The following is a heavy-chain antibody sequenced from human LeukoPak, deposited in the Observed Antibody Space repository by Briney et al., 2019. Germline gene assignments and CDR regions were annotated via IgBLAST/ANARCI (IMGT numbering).Heavy chain of an antibody. Sequence: GASVKVSCKASGYTFTGYYMHWVRQAPGQGLEWMGWINPNSGGTNYVQKFQGRVTMTRDTSISTAYMELSRLRSDDTAVYYCARDSLSLEWLGREYFQHWGQGTLVTVSS. CDR2: INPNSGGT. J-gene: IGHJ1*01. D-gene: IGHD3-3*01. CDR1: GYTFTGYY. V-gene: IGHV1-2*02. CDR3: ARDSLSLEWLGREYFQH.